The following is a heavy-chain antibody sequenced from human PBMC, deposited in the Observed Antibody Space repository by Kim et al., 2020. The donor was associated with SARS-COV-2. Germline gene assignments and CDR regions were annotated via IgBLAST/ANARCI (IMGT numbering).Heavy chain of an antibody. J-gene: IGHJ4*02. CDR1: GGTFSSYA. CDR3: ARDREYRRYSSSWYDPYYFDY. D-gene: IGHD6-13*01. CDR2: IIPIFGTA. V-gene: IGHV1-69*13. Sequence: SVKVSCKASGGTFSSYAISWVRQAPGQGLEWMGGIIPIFGTANYAQKFQGRVTITADESTSTAYMELSSLRSEDTAVYYCARDREYRRYSSSWYDPYYFDYWGQGTLVTVSS.